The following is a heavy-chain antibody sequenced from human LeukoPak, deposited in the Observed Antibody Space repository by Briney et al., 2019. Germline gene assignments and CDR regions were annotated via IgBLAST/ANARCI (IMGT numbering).Heavy chain of an antibody. CDR1: GFTFSSYW. D-gene: IGHD2-15*01. J-gene: IGHJ4*02. V-gene: IGHV3-21*01. Sequence: PGGSLRLSCAASGFTFSSYWMSWVRQAPGKGLEWVSSISSSSSYIYYADSVKGRFTISRDNAKNSLYLQMNSLRAEDTAVYYCAREGVAATQDYWGQGTLVAVSS. CDR3: AREGVAATQDY. CDR2: ISSSSSYI.